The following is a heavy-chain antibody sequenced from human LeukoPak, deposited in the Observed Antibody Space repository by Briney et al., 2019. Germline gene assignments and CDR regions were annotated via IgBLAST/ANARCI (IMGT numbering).Heavy chain of an antibody. Sequence: GGSLRLSCSASAFTFSSYAMNWVRQTPGKGLEWVSAISGSGVNTYYADSVKGRFTISRDNSKNTLYLQMNRLRAEDTAVYYCAKVPGSVLMVYATNFGYYFDYWGQGTLVTVSS. J-gene: IGHJ4*02. CDR2: ISGSGVNT. CDR3: AKVPGSVLMVYATNFGYYFDY. D-gene: IGHD2-8*01. V-gene: IGHV3-23*01. CDR1: AFTFSSYA.